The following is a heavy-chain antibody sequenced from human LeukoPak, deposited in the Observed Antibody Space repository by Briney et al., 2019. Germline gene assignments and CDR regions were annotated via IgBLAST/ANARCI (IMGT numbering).Heavy chain of an antibody. V-gene: IGHV3-48*04. Sequence: PGGSLRLSRAASGFTFSSYSMNWVRQAPGKGLEWVSFISNTGSSRYYADSVKGRFTISRDNTKNSLYLQMNSLRVEDTAVYYCARGHSSGWAYFGRWGQGTLVTVSS. D-gene: IGHD6-19*01. J-gene: IGHJ5*02. CDR1: GFTFSSYS. CDR2: ISNTGSSR. CDR3: ARGHSSGWAYFGR.